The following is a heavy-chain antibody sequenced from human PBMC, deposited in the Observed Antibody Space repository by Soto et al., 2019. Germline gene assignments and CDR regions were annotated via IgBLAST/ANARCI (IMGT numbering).Heavy chain of an antibody. CDR1: GFTFGGYS. J-gene: IGHJ4*02. D-gene: IGHD3-16*02. Sequence: GVSLRLSCTGSGFTFGGYSLSWVRLAPGKGLEWVGSIRSRAYSRTTEYAASVRGRFTISRDDSNAVAYLQMNSLKSDDTALYLCARYRPDADLSDFDHWGQGTLVTVSA. CDR3: ARYRPDADLSDFDH. CDR2: IRSRAYSRTT. V-gene: IGHV3-49*04.